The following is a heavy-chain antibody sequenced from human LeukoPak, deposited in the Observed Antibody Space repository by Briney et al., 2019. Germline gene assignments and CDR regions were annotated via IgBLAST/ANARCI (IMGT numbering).Heavy chain of an antibody. CDR3: ARGHYYDSSGYYPIYYYYMDV. CDR2: IQYDGSNK. CDR1: GFTFSTYG. D-gene: IGHD3-22*01. Sequence: GGSLRLSCAASGFTFSTYGMHWVRQAPGKGLEWVAFIQYDGSNKQYADSVKGRFTISRDNAKNSLYLQMNSLRAEDTAVYYCARGHYYDSSGYYPIYYYYMDVWGKGTTVTISS. V-gene: IGHV3-30*02. J-gene: IGHJ6*03.